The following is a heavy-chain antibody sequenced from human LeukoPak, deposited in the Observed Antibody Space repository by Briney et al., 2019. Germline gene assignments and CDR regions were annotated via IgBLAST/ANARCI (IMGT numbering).Heavy chain of an antibody. CDR3: ATVRAYDYDSSGYYDY. CDR1: GYTLTELS. J-gene: IGHJ4*02. D-gene: IGHD3-22*01. V-gene: IGHV1-24*01. Sequence: ASVKVFCKVSGYTLTELSMHWVRQAPGKGLEWMGGFDPEDGETIYAQKFQGRVTMTEDTSTDTAYMELSSLRSEDTAVYYCATVRAYDYDSSGYYDYWGQGTLVTVSS. CDR2: FDPEDGET.